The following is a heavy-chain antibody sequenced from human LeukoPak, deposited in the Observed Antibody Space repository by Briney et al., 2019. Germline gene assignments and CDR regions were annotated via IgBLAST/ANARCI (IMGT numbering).Heavy chain of an antibody. CDR3: ARGTGKGTTPNWFDP. V-gene: IGHV3-53*01. D-gene: IGHD1-7*01. CDR2: IYRGGNT. CDR1: GFTVSSNY. Sequence: GGSLRLSCAASGFTVSSNYMSWVRQAPGKGLEWVSAIYRGGNTDYAESVKGRFTISRDSSKNTVHLQMNSLRAEDTAVYYCARGTGKGTTPNWFDPWGQGTLVTVSS. J-gene: IGHJ5*02.